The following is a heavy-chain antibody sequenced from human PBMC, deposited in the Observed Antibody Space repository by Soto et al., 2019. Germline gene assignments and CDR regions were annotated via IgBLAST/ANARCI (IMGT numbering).Heavy chain of an antibody. Sequence: GGSLRLSCAASGFTFSSYAMHWVRQAPGKGLEWVAVISYDGSNKYYADSVKGRFTISRDNSKNTLYLQMNSLRAEDTAVYYCARPTDTVTRVMKFGRFDYWGQGTLVTVSS. CDR3: ARPTDTVTRVMKFGRFDY. V-gene: IGHV3-30-3*01. D-gene: IGHD4-17*01. CDR1: GFTFSSYA. J-gene: IGHJ4*02. CDR2: ISYDGSNK.